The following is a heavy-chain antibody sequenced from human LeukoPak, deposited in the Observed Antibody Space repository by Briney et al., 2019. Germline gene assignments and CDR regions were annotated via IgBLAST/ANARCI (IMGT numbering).Heavy chain of an antibody. V-gene: IGHV3-21*01. CDR1: GFTFSSYS. D-gene: IGHD2/OR15-2a*01. CDR2: ISSSSSYI. Sequence: PGGSLRPSCAASGFTFSSYSMNWVRQAPGKGLEWVSSISSSSSYIYYADSVKGRFTISRDNAKNSLYLQMNSLRAEDTAVYYCAREERRYYFDYWGQGTLVTVSS. CDR3: AREERRYYFDY. J-gene: IGHJ4*02.